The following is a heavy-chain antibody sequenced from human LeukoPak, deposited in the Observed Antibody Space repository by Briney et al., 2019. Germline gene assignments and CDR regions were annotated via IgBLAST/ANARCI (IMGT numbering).Heavy chain of an antibody. D-gene: IGHD6-13*01. CDR3: ARSIQAAGTPNGRY. CDR2: IYPGDSDT. V-gene: IGHV5-51*01. J-gene: IGHJ4*02. CDR1: GYTITNYW. Sequence: GESLKIPCKGSGYTITNYWIGWVRQMPGKGLEWMGIIYPGDSDTRYSPSFQGQVTISADKSISTAYLQWSSLKVSDTAMYFCARSIQAAGTPNGRYWGQGTLVTVSS.